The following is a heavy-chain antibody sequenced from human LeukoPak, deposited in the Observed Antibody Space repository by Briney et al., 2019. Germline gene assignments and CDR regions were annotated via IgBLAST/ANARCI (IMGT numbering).Heavy chain of an antibody. CDR1: GGSINTYY. J-gene: IGHJ5*02. V-gene: IGHV4-59*01. Sequence: SETLSLTCTVSGGSINTYYWSWIRQPPGKGLEWIGYIYYSGSTNYNPSLKSRVTISVDTSKNQFSLKLSSVTAADTAVYYCARVDYGSGSYNFDPWGQGTLVTVSS. D-gene: IGHD3-10*01. CDR2: IYYSGST. CDR3: ARVDYGSGSYNFDP.